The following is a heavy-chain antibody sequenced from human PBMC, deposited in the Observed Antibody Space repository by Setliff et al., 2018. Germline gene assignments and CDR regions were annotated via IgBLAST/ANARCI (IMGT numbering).Heavy chain of an antibody. V-gene: IGHV4-34*01. Sequence: SETLSLTCAVYGGSFSGYFWSWIRQSPGRGLEWVGEINDRGSTHYNPSLKSRVTISVDTSKNQFSLKLSSVTGADTAVYYCARRQYYDSSGYYYEPPLPFDYWGQGTLVTVSS. CDR2: INDRGST. CDR1: GGSFSGYF. CDR3: ARRQYYDSSGYYYEPPLPFDY. J-gene: IGHJ4*02. D-gene: IGHD3-22*01.